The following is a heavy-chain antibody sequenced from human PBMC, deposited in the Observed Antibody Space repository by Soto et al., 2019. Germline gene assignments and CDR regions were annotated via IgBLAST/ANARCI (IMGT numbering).Heavy chain of an antibody. V-gene: IGHV3-30-3*01. CDR2: ISYDGSNK. D-gene: IGHD3-10*02. Sequence: QVQLVESGGGVVQPGRSLRLSCAASGFTFSSYAMHWVRQAPGKGLEWVAVISYDGSNKYYADSVKGRFTISRDNSKNTLYLQMNSLRAEDTAVYYCARTTKMYGVIDYWGQGTLVTVSS. CDR3: ARTTKMYGVIDY. J-gene: IGHJ4*02. CDR1: GFTFSSYA.